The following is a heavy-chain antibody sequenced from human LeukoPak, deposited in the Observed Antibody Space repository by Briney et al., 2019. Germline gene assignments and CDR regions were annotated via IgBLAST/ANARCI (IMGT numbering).Heavy chain of an antibody. Sequence: GGSLRLSCTASGFTFGDYAMSWVRQAPGKGLEWVGFIRSKAYGGTTEYAASVKGRFTISRDDSKSIAYLQMNSLKTEDTAVYYCTRFTPYSHLQGYWGQGTLVTVSS. CDR1: GFTFGDYA. D-gene: IGHD5-18*01. CDR2: IRSKAYGGTT. CDR3: TRFTPYSHLQGY. V-gene: IGHV3-49*04. J-gene: IGHJ4*02.